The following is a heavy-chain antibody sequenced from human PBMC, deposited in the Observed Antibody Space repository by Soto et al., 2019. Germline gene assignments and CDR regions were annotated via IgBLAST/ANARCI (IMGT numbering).Heavy chain of an antibody. CDR1: GYTITSYD. CDR3: ARGPTWAGNVDN. V-gene: IGHV1-8*01. J-gene: IGHJ4*02. CDR2: MNPNSGNT. Sequence: QVQLVQSGAEVKKLGASVKVSCKASGYTITSYDIKWVRQATGQGLEWMGWMNPNSGNTGYAQKCQGRVTMTRNTSISTAYMELSSLRSEDTAVYYCARGPTWAGNVDNWGQGTLVTVSS. D-gene: IGHD1-1*01.